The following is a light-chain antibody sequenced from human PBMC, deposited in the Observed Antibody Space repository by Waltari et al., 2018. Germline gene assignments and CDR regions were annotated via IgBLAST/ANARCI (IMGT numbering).Light chain of an antibody. Sequence: QSALTQPPSVSGSPGQSVTISCTGTSSDVGSYNRVSWYQQPPGTAPKLVIYEVSNRPSGVPHRFSGSKSGNTASLTISGLQAEDEADYYCSSYTSSSTWVFGGGTKLTVL. CDR1: SSDVGSYNR. V-gene: IGLV2-18*02. CDR3: SSYTSSSTWV. J-gene: IGLJ3*02. CDR2: EVS.